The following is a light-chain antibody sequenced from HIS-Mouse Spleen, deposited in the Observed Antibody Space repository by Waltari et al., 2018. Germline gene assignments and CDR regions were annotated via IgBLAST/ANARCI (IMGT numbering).Light chain of an antibody. J-gene: IGLJ2*01. Sequence: QSALTQPASVSGSPGQSITISCTGTSSDVGSYNLFSWYQQHPGKAPKLMIYEGSKRPSGVSIRFSGSKSGNTASLTISGLQAEDEADYYCCSYAGSSTLVFGGGTKLTVL. CDR3: CSYAGSSTLV. V-gene: IGLV2-23*01. CDR2: EGS. CDR1: SSDVGSYNL.